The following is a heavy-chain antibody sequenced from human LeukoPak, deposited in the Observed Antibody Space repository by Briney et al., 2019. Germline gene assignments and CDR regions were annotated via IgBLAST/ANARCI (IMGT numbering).Heavy chain of an antibody. D-gene: IGHD1-26*01. CDR2: ISAYNGNT. CDR1: VYTFTSYG. CDR3: ARESSWGVGAYGGY. Sequence: ASVKVSCKASVYTFTSYGISWVRPAPGQGLEWMGWISAYNGNTNYAQKLQGRVTMTTDTSTSTAYMELRSLRSDDTAVYYCARESSWGVGAYGGYWCQGTLVTVSS. V-gene: IGHV1-18*01. J-gene: IGHJ4*02.